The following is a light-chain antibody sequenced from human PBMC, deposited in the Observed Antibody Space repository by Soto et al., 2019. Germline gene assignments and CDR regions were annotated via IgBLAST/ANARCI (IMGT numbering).Light chain of an antibody. CDR1: QSVSSNY. CDR3: QQNNRWPHIT. J-gene: IGKJ5*01. CDR2: GAS. V-gene: IGKV3-20*01. Sequence: EIVLTQSPGTLSLCPGERASLSFRAIQSVSSNYLAWFQQKPGQAPRLLISGASNRASDIPDRFSGSGSWTDFTLTISRLQSEDSAVYFCQQNNRWPHITFGQGTRLEI.